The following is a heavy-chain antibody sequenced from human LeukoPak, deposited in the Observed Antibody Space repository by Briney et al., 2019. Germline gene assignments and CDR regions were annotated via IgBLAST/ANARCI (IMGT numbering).Heavy chain of an antibody. CDR1: GGSISSSSYY. V-gene: IGHV4-39*01. CDR3: ARHGRVTDYEGFRFDY. D-gene: IGHD3-16*01. CDR2: IYYSGST. J-gene: IGHJ4*02. Sequence: PSETLSLTCTVSGGSISSSSYYWGWIRQPPGKGLEWIGSIYYSGSTYYNPSLKGRVTISVDTSKNQFSLKLSSVTAADTAAYYCARHGRVTDYEGFRFDYWGQGTLVTVSS.